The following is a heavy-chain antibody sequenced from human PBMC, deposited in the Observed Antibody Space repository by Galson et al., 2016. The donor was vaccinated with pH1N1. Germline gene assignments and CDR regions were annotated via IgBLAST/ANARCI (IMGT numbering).Heavy chain of an antibody. CDR1: GINFNNYD. J-gene: IGHJ4*02. V-gene: IGHV3-30*02. CDR3: ARAIGVAEAS. D-gene: IGHD6-13*01. Sequence: SLRLSCAASGINFNNYDMHWVRQAPGKGLEWVAFIHYTGREMLYADSVKGRFRVSRDNSKNTLYLQMNSLRVEDTALYYCARAIGVAEASWGQGTLVTVSS. CDR2: IHYTGREM.